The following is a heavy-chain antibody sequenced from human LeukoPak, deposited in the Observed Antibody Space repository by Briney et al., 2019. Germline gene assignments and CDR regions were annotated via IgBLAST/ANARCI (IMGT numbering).Heavy chain of an antibody. Sequence: SVKVSCKASGGTFSSYAISWVRQAPGQGLEWMGGIIPIFGTANYAQKFQGRVTITADESTSTAYMELGSLRSEDTAVYYCARDVSVGDWAYLDYWGQGTLVTVSS. D-gene: IGHD3-10*01. CDR3: ARDVSVGDWAYLDY. J-gene: IGHJ4*02. V-gene: IGHV1-69*01. CDR2: IIPIFGTA. CDR1: GGTFSSYA.